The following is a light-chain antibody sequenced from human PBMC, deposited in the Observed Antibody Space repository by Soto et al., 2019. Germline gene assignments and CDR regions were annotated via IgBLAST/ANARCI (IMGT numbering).Light chain of an antibody. CDR2: DVS. CDR3: CSFECSYTLYV. J-gene: IGLJ1*01. CDR1: SSDVGGYSY. Sequence: QSVLTQPRSVSGSPGQSVTISCTGTSSDVGGYSYVSWFQQHPGKAPKLMIYDVSKRPSGVPDRFYGSKSGNTASLTISGLQAEDEADYYCCSFECSYTLYVFGTGTKLTVL. V-gene: IGLV2-11*01.